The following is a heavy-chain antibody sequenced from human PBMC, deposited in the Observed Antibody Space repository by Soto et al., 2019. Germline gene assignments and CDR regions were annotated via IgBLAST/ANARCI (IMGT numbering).Heavy chain of an antibody. V-gene: IGHV4-34*01. J-gene: IGHJ6*02. CDR2: INHSGST. D-gene: IGHD2-21*01. CDR3: ARGFFVGYYYYYGMDV. Sequence: SETLSLTCAVYGGSFSGYYWSWIRQPPGKGLEWIGEINHSGSTNYNPSLKSRVTISVDTSKNQFSLKLSSVTAADTAVYYCARGFFVGYYYYYGMDVWGQGPTVTVSS. CDR1: GGSFSGYY.